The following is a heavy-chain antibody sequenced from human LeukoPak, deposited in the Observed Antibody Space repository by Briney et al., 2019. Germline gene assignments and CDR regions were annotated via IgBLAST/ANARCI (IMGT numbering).Heavy chain of an antibody. CDR1: GFTFSSYA. D-gene: IGHD6-19*01. Sequence: GGSLRLSCAASGFTFSSYAMSWVRQAPGKGLEWVSSINNSGGTTYYADSVKGRFSISRDNSKNTLYLQMNSLRAEDTAAYYCAKDPISVAGLPFDYWGQGTLVTVSS. CDR3: AKDPISVAGLPFDY. J-gene: IGHJ4*02. V-gene: IGHV3-23*01. CDR2: INNSGGTT.